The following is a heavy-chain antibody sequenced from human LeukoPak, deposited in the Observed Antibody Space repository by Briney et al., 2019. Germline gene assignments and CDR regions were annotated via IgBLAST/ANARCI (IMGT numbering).Heavy chain of an antibody. Sequence: GGSLRLSCKASGFRFSDYYMNWFRQTPGKGLEWLSYISHSGATVQYADSVRGRFTVSGDNHKNTLYLQMSSLRIEDTSVYYCARDGAYDDASGYRADFWGQGTLVTVSS. CDR1: GFRFSDYY. J-gene: IGHJ4*02. CDR3: ARDGAYDDASGYRADF. CDR2: ISHSGATV. D-gene: IGHD3-22*01. V-gene: IGHV3-11*01.